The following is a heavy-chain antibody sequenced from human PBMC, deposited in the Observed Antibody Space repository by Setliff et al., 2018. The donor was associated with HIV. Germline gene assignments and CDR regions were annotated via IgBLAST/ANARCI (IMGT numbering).Heavy chain of an antibody. J-gene: IGHJ4*02. CDR2: IYTSGST. CDR3: EVAGQ. V-gene: IGHV4-61*02. D-gene: IGHD6-19*01. Sequence: SETLSLTCTVSGGSISSSSYYWSWIRQPAGKGLEWIGRIYTSGSTSYNPSLKSRVTISVDTSKNQFSLKLRSVTAADTAVYYCEVAGQWGQGTLVTVSS. CDR1: GGSISSSSYY.